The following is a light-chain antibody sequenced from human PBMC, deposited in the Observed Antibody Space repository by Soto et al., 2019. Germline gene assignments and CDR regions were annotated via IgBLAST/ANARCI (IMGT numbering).Light chain of an antibody. CDR2: AVS. V-gene: IGLV2-14*01. Sequence: QSVLTQPASVSGSPGQSITISCTGTSSDVGGYNYVSWYQQHPGKAPKLMIYAVSNRPSGVSNRFSGSKSGNTASLTISGLQAEDEADYYCSSYTSSSTLFGTGTKLTVL. J-gene: IGLJ1*01. CDR3: SSYTSSSTL. CDR1: SSDVGGYNY.